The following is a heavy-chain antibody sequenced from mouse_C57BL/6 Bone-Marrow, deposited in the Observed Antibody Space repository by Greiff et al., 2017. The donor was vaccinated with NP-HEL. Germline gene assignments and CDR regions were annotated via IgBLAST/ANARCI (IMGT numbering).Heavy chain of an antibody. Sequence: QVQLQQPGAELVKPGASVKLSCKASGYTFTSYWMQWVKQRPGQGLEWIGEIDPSDSYTNYNQKFKGKATLTVDTSSSTAYMQLSSLTSEDSAVYYCAPYYYGSSQYSFDYWGQGTTLTVSS. CDR2: IDPSDSYT. V-gene: IGHV1-50*01. J-gene: IGHJ2*01. D-gene: IGHD1-1*01. CDR3: APYYYGSSQYSFDY. CDR1: GYTFTSYW.